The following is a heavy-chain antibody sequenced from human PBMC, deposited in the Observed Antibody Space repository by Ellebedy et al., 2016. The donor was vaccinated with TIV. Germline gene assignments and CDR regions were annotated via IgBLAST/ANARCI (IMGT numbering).Heavy chain of an antibody. J-gene: IGHJ4*02. D-gene: IGHD6-25*01. CDR2: ISAYNGNT. Sequence: ASVKVSCKASGGTFSSYAISWVRQAPGQGLEWMGWISAYNGNTNYAQKLQGRVTMTTDTSTSTDYMELRSLRSDDTAVYYCARAYIAPEDYWGQGTLVTVSS. CDR1: GGTFSSYA. V-gene: IGHV1-18*01. CDR3: ARAYIAPEDY.